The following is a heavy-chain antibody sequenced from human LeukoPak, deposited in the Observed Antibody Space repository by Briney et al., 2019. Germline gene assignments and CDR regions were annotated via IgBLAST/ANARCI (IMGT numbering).Heavy chain of an antibody. CDR2: ISYDGSNK. J-gene: IGHJ4*02. D-gene: IGHD4-23*01. V-gene: IGHV3-30-3*01. CDR1: GFTFSSYA. CDR3: ARLTVGFDY. Sequence: PGGSLRLSCAASGFTFSSYAMHWVRQAPGKGLEWVAVISYDGSNKYYADSVKGRFTISRDNSKNTLYLQMNSLRAEDTAVYYCARLTVGFDYWGQGTPVTVSS.